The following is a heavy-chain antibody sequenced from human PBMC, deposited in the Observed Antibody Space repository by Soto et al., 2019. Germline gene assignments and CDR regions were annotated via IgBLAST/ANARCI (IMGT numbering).Heavy chain of an antibody. CDR3: ASSQLELFDY. CDR2: ISWDGGGT. D-gene: IGHD1-7*01. J-gene: IGHJ4*02. V-gene: IGHV3-43*01. Sequence: GGSLRLSCAASGFTFDDYTMHWVRQAPGKGLEWVSLISWDGGGTYYADSVKGRFTISRDNSKNSLYLQMNSLRAEDTAVYYCASSQLELFDYWGQGTLVTVSS. CDR1: GFTFDDYT.